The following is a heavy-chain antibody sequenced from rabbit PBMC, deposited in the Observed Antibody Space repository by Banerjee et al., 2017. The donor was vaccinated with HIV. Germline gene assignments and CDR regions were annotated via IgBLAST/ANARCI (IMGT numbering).Heavy chain of an antibody. Sequence: QEQLEESGGDLVKPEGSLTLTCTASGFSFSSTYWICWVRQAPGKGLEWIACIYAGSSGSTYYASWVNGRFTISSHNAQNTLYLQLNSLTAADTATYFCVRDGYAGSSYFDLWGQGTLVTVS. CDR3: VRDGYAGSSYFDL. CDR1: GFSFSSTYW. V-gene: IGHV1S45*01. D-gene: IGHD8-1*01. J-gene: IGHJ3*01. CDR2: IYAGSSGST.